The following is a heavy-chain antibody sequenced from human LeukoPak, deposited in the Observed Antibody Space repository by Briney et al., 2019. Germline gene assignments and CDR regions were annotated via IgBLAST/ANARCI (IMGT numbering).Heavy chain of an antibody. CDR2: IIPIVDIV. J-gene: IGHJ6*02. Sequence: SVKVSCKGSGGTFSNYAINWVRQAPGQGLEWMGRIIPIVDIVNYAQKFQGRVTITADKSTNTAYMELSSLRSEDTAVYYCARVHQYVVRGEYGMDVWGQGTTVTVSS. D-gene: IGHD3-10*01. CDR3: ARVHQYVVRGEYGMDV. CDR1: GGTFSNYA. V-gene: IGHV1-69*04.